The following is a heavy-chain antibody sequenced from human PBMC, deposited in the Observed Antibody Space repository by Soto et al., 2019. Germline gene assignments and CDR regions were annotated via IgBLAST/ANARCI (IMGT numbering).Heavy chain of an antibody. CDR3: ARGATPIDY. D-gene: IGHD2-15*01. CDR1: GYTFTGYY. CDR2: INPNSGGT. V-gene: IGHV1-2*04. J-gene: IGHJ4*02. Sequence: ASLKVSCKASGYTFTGYYMHWVRQAPGQGLAWMGWINPNSGGTNYVQKFQGWVTMTRDTSTSTAYIELRSLRSDDTAVYFCARGATPIDYWGEGTLVTVSS.